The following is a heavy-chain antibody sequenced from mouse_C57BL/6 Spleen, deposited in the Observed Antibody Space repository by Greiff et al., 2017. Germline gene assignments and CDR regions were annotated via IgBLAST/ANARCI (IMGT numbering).Heavy chain of an antibody. J-gene: IGHJ1*03. CDR1: GFSLTSYG. V-gene: IGHV2-2*01. CDR3: ARSYSSSYWYFDV. CDR2: IWSGGST. D-gene: IGHD1-1*01. Sequence: QVQLQQSGPGLVQPSQSLSITCTVSGFSLTSYGVHWVRQSPGKGLEWLGVIWSGGSTAYNEAFISRLIISEDNSKSQVFFKMNSLQADDTAIYYCARSYSSSYWYFDVWGTGTTVTVSS.